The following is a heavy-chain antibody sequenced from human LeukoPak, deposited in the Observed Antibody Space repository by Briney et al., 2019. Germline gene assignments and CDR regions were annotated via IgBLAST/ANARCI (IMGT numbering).Heavy chain of an antibody. CDR1: GASISSFY. CDR2: VFHTGST. J-gene: IGHJ2*01. Sequence: PSETLSLTCTVSGASISSFYWSWIRLSPGKGLEWIGSVFHTGSTNYNPSLKSRVAISLDASKKRFSLNLSSVTAADTAVYYCARELDYGGNSYSWYFDLWGRGTLVTVSS. D-gene: IGHD4-23*01. CDR3: ARELDYGGNSYSWYFDL. V-gene: IGHV4-59*01.